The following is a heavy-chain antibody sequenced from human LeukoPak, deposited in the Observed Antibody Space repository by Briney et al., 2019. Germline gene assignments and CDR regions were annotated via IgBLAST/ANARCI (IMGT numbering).Heavy chain of an antibody. V-gene: IGHV1-18*01. J-gene: IGHJ4*02. CDR3: ARGRGDFWSGYYREPFDY. Sequence: ASVKVSCKASGYTFTSYGISWVRQAPGQGLEWMGWISAYNGNTNYAQKLQGRVTMTIDTSTSTAYMELRSLRSDDTAVYYCARGRGDFWSGYYREPFDYWGQGTLVTVSS. CDR1: GYTFTSYG. CDR2: ISAYNGNT. D-gene: IGHD3-3*01.